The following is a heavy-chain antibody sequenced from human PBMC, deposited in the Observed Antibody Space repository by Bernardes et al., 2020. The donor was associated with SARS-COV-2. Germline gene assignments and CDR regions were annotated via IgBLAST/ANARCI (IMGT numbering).Heavy chain of an antibody. D-gene: IGHD3-3*01. J-gene: IGHJ6*03. Sequence: ASVKVSCKASGYTFTGYYMHWVRQAPGQGLEWMGWINPNSGGPNYAQKFQGRVTMTRDTSISTAYMELSRLRSDDTAVYYCARAREYDFWSGYSRNYYMDVWGKVTTVTVSS. CDR3: ARAREYDFWSGYSRNYYMDV. CDR2: INPNSGGP. V-gene: IGHV1-2*02. CDR1: GYTFTGYY.